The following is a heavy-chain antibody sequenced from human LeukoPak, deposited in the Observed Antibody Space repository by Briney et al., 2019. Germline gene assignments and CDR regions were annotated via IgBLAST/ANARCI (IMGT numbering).Heavy chain of an antibody. CDR2: LSGSGDST. D-gene: IGHD6-13*01. CDR1: GFTFGSYA. Sequence: PGGSLRLSCAASGFTFGSYAMSWVRQAPGKGLEWVSALSGSGDSTYYADSVKGRFTISRDNSDNTLYLQMSSLRAEDTAMYYCAKAWGVAATNTISFHIWGRGTMATVSS. J-gene: IGHJ3*02. CDR3: AKAWGVAATNTISFHI. V-gene: IGHV3-23*01.